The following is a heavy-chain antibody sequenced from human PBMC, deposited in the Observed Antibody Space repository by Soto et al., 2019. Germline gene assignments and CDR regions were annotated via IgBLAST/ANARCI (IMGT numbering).Heavy chain of an antibody. CDR2: ISAYNGNT. CDR3: ARDPAIEMMSTNDSY. CDR1: GYTFTSYG. Sequence: GASVKVSCKASGYTFTSYGISWVRQAPRQGLEWMGWISAYNGNTNYAQKLQGRVTMTTDTSTSTAYMELRSLRSDDTAVYYCARDPAIEMMSTNDSYWGQGTLVTVSS. J-gene: IGHJ4*02. V-gene: IGHV1-18*04. D-gene: IGHD2-8*01.